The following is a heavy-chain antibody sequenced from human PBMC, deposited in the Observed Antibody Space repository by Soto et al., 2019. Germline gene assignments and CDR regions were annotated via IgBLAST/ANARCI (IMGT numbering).Heavy chain of an antibody. J-gene: IGHJ6*03. CDR1: GGSISSGVYY. CDR3: ARGYSPGFCSGGSCRPFYYYYYYMDV. D-gene: IGHD2-15*01. CDR2: IYYSGST. V-gene: IGHV4-31*03. Sequence: SETLSLTCTVSGGSISSGVYYWSWIRQHPGKGLEWIGYIYYSGSTYYNPSLKSRVTISVDTSKNQFSLKLSSVTAADTALYYCARGYSPGFCSGGSCRPFYYYYYYMDVWGKGTTVTVSS.